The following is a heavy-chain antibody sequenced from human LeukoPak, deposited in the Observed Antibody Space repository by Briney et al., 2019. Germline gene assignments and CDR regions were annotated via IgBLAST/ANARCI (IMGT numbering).Heavy chain of an antibody. J-gene: IGHJ4*02. D-gene: IGHD1-1*01. Sequence: SQTLSLTCTVSGGSISSGSYYWSWIRQPAGKGLEWIGRIYTSGSTNYNPSLKSRVTISVDTSKNQFSLKLSSVTAADTAVYYCARAGTTGTLFDYWGQGTLVTVSS. CDR3: ARAGTTGTLFDY. V-gene: IGHV4-61*02. CDR1: GGSISSGSYY. CDR2: IYTSGST.